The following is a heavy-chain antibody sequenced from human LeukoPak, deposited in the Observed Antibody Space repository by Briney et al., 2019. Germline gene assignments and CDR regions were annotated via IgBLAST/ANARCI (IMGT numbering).Heavy chain of an antibody. CDR2: ISGSGGST. V-gene: IGHV3-23*01. J-gene: IGHJ4*02. CDR1: GFTFSSYA. Sequence: GGSLRLPCAASGFTFSSYAMSWVRQAPGKGLEWVSAISGSGGSTYYADSVKGRFTISRDNSKNTLYLQMNSLRAEDTAVYYCAKAYYDSSGYYYLNYFDYWGQGTLVTVSS. CDR3: AKAYYDSSGYYYLNYFDY. D-gene: IGHD3-22*01.